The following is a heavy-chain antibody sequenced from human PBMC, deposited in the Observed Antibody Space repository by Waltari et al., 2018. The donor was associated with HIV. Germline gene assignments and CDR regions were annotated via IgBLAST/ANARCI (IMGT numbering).Heavy chain of an antibody. D-gene: IGHD3-22*01. J-gene: IGHJ4*02. V-gene: IGHV3-7*01. CDR3: ARDYYDTGNLDH. CDR2: IKQDGSEK. Sequence: EVQLVESGEGLVQPGGSLRLSCAASGFTFASCWMGWVRQAPVQGPEWVANIKQDGSEKYYVDSVKGRFTISRDNAKNSLFLQMNSLRAEDTAIYYCARDYYDTGNLDHWGQGTLVTVSS. CDR1: GFTFASCW.